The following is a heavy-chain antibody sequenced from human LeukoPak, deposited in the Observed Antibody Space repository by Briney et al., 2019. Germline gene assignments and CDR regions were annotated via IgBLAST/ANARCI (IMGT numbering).Heavy chain of an antibody. CDR1: GGTLNSFY. Sequence: SETLSLTCTVSGGTLNSFYWTWIRQPPGKGLDYIGYVYYSGSTKYNPSLKSRVTISEDTSKNQFSLKLNSVTAADTAVYYCARLKDYGGNSWYDAFDIWGQGTMVTVSS. V-gene: IGHV4-59*08. CDR3: ARLKDYGGNSWYDAFDI. D-gene: IGHD4-23*01. J-gene: IGHJ3*02. CDR2: VYYSGST.